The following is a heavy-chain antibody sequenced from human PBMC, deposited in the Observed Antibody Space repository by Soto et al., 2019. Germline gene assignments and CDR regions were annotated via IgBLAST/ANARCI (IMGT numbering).Heavy chain of an antibody. J-gene: IGHJ4*02. CDR3: ARGDRYCSGGSCYMHDY. Sequence: ASVKVSCKAAGYTFTSYDINWVRQATGQGLEWMGWMNPNSGNTGYAQKFQGRVTMTRNTSISTAYMELSSLRSEDTAVYYCARGDRYCSGGSCYMHDYWGQGTLVTVSS. CDR1: GYTFTSYD. D-gene: IGHD2-15*01. V-gene: IGHV1-8*01. CDR2: MNPNSGNT.